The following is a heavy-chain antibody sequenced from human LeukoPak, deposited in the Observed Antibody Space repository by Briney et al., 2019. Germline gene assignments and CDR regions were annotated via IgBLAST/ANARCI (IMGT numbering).Heavy chain of an antibody. V-gene: IGHV6-1*01. Sequence: SQTLSLTCDISGDSVSSNSAAWNWIGQSPSRGLEWLGKTYYRSKWYNDYAVSVKSRITINPDTSKNQFSLQLNSVTPEDTAVYYCARDPLDYGMDVWGQGTTVTVSS. CDR1: GDSVSSNSAA. CDR2: TYYRSKWYN. J-gene: IGHJ6*02. CDR3: ARDPLDYGMDV.